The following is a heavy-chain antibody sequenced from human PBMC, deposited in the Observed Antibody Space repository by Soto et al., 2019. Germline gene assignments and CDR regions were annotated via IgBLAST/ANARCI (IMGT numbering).Heavy chain of an antibody. V-gene: IGHV1-8*01. CDR1: GYTFITND. CDR2: MKPSTGDS. J-gene: IGHJ5*02. Sequence: ASVKVSCKASGYTFITNDINWVRQASGQGLEWMGWMKPSTGDSGSDPDFQGRITMTRDTATSTAYMDLSSLKFEDTAVYYCARGGPAAGFALWGQGSLVTVSS. D-gene: IGHD6-13*01. CDR3: ARGGPAAGFAL.